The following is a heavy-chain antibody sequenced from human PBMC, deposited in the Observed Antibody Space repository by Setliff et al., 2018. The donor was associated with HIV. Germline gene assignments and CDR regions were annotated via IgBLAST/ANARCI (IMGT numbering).Heavy chain of an antibody. CDR2: INHSRRT. D-gene: IGHD5-18*01. Sequence: SETLSLTCAVYGGSFSGFYWNWIRQAPGKGLEWIGEINHSRRTKYNPSLKSRVTISVDTSKNQFSLKLSSVTAADTAVYYCARGGGYSYGFLTRRNWFDPWGQGTLVTVSS. V-gene: IGHV4-34*01. CDR3: ARGGGYSYGFLTRRNWFDP. CDR1: GGSFSGFY. J-gene: IGHJ5*02.